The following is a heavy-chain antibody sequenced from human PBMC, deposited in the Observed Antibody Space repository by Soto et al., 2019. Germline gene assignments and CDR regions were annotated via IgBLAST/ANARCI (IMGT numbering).Heavy chain of an antibody. Sequence: GASVKVSCKASGGTFSSYAISWVRQAPGQGLEWMGGIIPIFGTANYAQKFQGRVTITADESTSTAYMELSSLRSEDTAVYYCARRVAGYSSSWYEAGGYFDYWGQGTLVTVSS. CDR1: GGTFSSYA. V-gene: IGHV1-69*13. J-gene: IGHJ4*02. CDR3: ARRVAGYSSSWYEAGGYFDY. CDR2: IIPIFGTA. D-gene: IGHD6-13*01.